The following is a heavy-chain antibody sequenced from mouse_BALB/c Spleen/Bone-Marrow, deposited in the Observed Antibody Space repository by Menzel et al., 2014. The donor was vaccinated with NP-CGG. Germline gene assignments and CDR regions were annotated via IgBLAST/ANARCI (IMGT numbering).Heavy chain of an antibody. D-gene: IGHD2-1*01. Sequence: QVQLQQSGPELVRPGVSVKISCKGSGYKFTDYAMHWVKQSHAKSLEWIGVISTYSGNTNYNQKFKGKATMTVDKSSSTAYMELARLTSEGSAIYYCASPIYYGNYEGFAYWGQGTLVTVSA. CDR3: ASPIYYGNYEGFAY. J-gene: IGHJ3*01. V-gene: IGHV1-67*01. CDR1: GYKFTDYA. CDR2: ISTYSGNT.